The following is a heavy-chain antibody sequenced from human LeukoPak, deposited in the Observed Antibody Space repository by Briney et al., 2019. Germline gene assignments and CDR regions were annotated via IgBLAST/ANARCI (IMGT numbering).Heavy chain of an antibody. V-gene: IGHV3-48*01. D-gene: IGHD7-27*01. CDR2: ISSGSRTI. CDR3: VRESITGDRDFDY. CDR1: GFTFSGYS. J-gene: IGHJ4*02. Sequence: PGRSLRLSCAASGFTFSGYSMNWVRQAPGRGLEWLSYISSGSRTIFYADSVKGRFTISRDNGKNSLFLLMSSLRADDSAVYYCVRESITGDRDFDYRGQGTLITVSS.